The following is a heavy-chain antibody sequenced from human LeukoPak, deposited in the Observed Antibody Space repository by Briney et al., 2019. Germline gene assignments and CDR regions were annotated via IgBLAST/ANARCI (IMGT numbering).Heavy chain of an antibody. J-gene: IGHJ3*01. CDR1: GGTFSSYA. D-gene: IGHD2-21*01. V-gene: IGHV1-69*04. Sequence: GASVKVSCKASGGTFSSYAISWVRQAPGQGLEWMRRIIPILGIANYAQKFQGRVTITADKSTSTAYMELSSLRSEDTAVYYCARVYLAGAFDVWGQGTMVTVSS. CDR3: ARVYLAGAFDV. CDR2: IIPILGIA.